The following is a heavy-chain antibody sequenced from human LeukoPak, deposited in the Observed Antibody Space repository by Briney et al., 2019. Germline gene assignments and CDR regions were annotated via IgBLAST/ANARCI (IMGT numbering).Heavy chain of an antibody. CDR3: ARVVDIVATIWFDY. V-gene: IGHV3-7*01. J-gene: IGHJ4*02. CDR1: GFTFSSYW. CDR2: IKQDGSEK. Sequence: GGSLRLSRAASGFTFSSYWMSWVRQAPGKGLEWVANIKQDGSEKYYVDSVKGRFTISRDNAKNSLYLQMNSLRAEDTAVYYCARVVDIVATIWFDYWGQGTLVTVSS. D-gene: IGHD5-12*01.